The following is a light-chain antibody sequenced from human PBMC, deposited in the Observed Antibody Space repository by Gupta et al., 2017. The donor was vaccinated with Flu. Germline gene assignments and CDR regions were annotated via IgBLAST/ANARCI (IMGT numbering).Light chain of an antibody. CDR3: SAWDDSLSTWV. CDR2: RNN. Sequence: QSVLTQPPSASGTPGQRVTISCSGGSSNIGFNYVYWYQQLPGAAPKLLIYRNNQRPSGVPDRFSGSKSGTSTSLAISGLRSEDEAHYYCSAWDDSLSTWVFGGGIKVTVL. J-gene: IGLJ3*02. V-gene: IGLV1-47*01. CDR1: SSNIGFNY.